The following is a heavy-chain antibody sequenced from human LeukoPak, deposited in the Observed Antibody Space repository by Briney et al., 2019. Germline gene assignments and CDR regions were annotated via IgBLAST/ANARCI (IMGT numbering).Heavy chain of an antibody. V-gene: IGHV3-30*04. D-gene: IGHD1-26*01. CDR3: ARRGSGSYYYFDY. Sequence: GGSLRLSCAASGFTFSSYAMHWVRQAPGKGLEWVAVISYDGSNKYYADSVKGRFTISRDNSKNTLYLQMNSLRAEDTAVYYCARRGSGSYYYFDYWGQGILVTVSS. J-gene: IGHJ4*02. CDR2: ISYDGSNK. CDR1: GFTFSSYA.